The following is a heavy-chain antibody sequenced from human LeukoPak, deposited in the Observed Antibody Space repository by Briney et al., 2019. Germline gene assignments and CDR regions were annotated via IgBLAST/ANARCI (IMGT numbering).Heavy chain of an antibody. D-gene: IGHD3-16*02. J-gene: IGHJ6*02. CDR1: GFTFSSYW. CDR3: ARGDYDYVSGSYRRDYYYYYGMDV. V-gene: IGHV3-74*01. CDR2: INSDGSST. Sequence: GGSLRLSCAASGFTFSSYWMHWVRQAPGKGLVWVSRINSDGSSTSYADSVKGRFTISRDNAKNTLYLQMNSRRAENTAVYYCARGDYDYVSGSYRRDYYYYYGMDVWGQGTTVTVSS.